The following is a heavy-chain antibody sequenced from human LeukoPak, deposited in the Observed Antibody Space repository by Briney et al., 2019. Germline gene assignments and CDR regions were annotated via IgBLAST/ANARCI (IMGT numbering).Heavy chain of an antibody. Sequence: SETLSLTCTVSGVSMSSGSFYWNWIRQAAGKELEWIGHVYSTGSTKYNPSLKSRVTISIDRSKNQVSLKMSSATAADTAVYYCARTLGGSGFYWGVPKSYSFDFWGPGTLVTVSS. V-gene: IGHV4-61*09. CDR3: ARTLGGSGFYWGVPKSYSFDF. D-gene: IGHD6-19*01. CDR2: VYSTGST. J-gene: IGHJ4*02. CDR1: GVSMSSGSFY.